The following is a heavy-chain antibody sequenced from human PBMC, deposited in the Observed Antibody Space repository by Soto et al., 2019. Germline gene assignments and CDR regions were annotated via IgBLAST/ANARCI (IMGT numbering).Heavy chain of an antibody. CDR1: GFTFSSYA. CDR3: ARDLLDAGDYPWGWFDP. D-gene: IGHD4-17*01. CDR2: ISSNGGST. Sequence: GGSLRLSCAASGFTFSSYAMHWVRQAPGKGLEYVSAISSNGGSTYYANSVKGRFTISRDNSKNTLYLQMGSLRAEDMAVYYCARDLLDAGDYPWGWFDPWGQGTLVTVSS. V-gene: IGHV3-64*01. J-gene: IGHJ5*02.